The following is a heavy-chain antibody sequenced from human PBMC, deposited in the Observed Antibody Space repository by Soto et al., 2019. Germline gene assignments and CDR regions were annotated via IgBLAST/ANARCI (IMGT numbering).Heavy chain of an antibody. CDR3: AIQAGPMVRGVYFDY. J-gene: IGHJ4*02. CDR2: INYSGST. D-gene: IGHD3-10*01. Sequence: PSGTQSHTCGVSGGFNSSSTYYWGWIRQPPGKGVQWIGSINYSGSTYYNSSRKSRVTISVDTSKNQFSLKLSSVTAADTAVYYCAIQAGPMVRGVYFDYWGQGTLVTVS. V-gene: IGHV4-39*01. CDR1: GGFNSSSTYY.